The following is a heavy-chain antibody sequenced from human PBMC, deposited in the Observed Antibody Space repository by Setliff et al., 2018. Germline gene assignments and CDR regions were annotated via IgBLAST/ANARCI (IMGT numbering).Heavy chain of an antibody. CDR3: ARKIAAAGTAWFDP. V-gene: IGHV3-30-3*01. Sequence: PGGSLRLSCAASGFTFTNYIIHWVRQAPGKGLEWVAVMSLDETNKYYADSVKGRFTISRDNAKNSLYLQMNSLRAEDTAVYYCARKIAAAGTAWFDPWGQGTLVTVSS. CDR1: GFTFTNYI. CDR2: MSLDETNK. D-gene: IGHD6-13*01. J-gene: IGHJ5*02.